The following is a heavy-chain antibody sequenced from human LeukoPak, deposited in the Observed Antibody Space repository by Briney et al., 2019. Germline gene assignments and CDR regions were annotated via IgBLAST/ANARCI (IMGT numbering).Heavy chain of an antibody. Sequence: SETLSLTCAVYGGSFSGYYWSWIRQPPGKGLEWIGEINHSGSTNYNPSLKSRVTISVDTSKNQFFLKLSSVTAADTAVYYCARGGGDSYYMDVWGKGTTVTVSS. CDR3: ARGGGDSYYMDV. J-gene: IGHJ6*03. D-gene: IGHD1-26*01. CDR1: GGSFSGYY. V-gene: IGHV4-34*01. CDR2: INHSGST.